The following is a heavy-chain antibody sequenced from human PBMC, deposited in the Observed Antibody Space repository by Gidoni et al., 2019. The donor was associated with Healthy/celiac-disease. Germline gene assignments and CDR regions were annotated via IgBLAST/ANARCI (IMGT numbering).Heavy chain of an antibody. D-gene: IGHD4-4*01. CDR2: IYSGGST. V-gene: IGHV3-66*01. CDR3: ARVRYSNYGMDV. Sequence: EVQLVESGGGLVQPGGSLRLSCPASGFTVSSNYMSWVRQAPGKGLEWVSVIYSGGSTYYADSVKGRFTISRDNSKNTLYLQMNSLRAEDTAVYYCARVRYSNYGMDVWGQGTTVTVSS. J-gene: IGHJ6*02. CDR1: GFTVSSNY.